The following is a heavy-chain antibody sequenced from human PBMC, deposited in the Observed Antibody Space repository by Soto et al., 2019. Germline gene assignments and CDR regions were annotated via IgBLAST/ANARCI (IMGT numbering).Heavy chain of an antibody. CDR3: ASFEVAGTSGYFDY. D-gene: IGHD6-19*01. V-gene: IGHV3-30-3*01. J-gene: IGHJ4*02. CDR1: GFTFSSYA. CDR2: ISYDGSNK. Sequence: GGSLRLSCAASGFTFSSYAMHWVRQAPGKGLEWVAVISYDGSNKYYADSVKGRFTISRDNSKNTLYLQMNSLRAEDTAVYYCASFEVAGTSGYFDYSGQGTLVTVSS.